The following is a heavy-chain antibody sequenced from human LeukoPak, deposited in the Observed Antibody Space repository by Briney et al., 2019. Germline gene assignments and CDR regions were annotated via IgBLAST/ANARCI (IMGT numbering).Heavy chain of an antibody. CDR3: ARLGAGRFFDY. Sequence: TSETLSLTCTVSGASISTYYWTWIRQPAGKGLEWIGHIYTSGSTNYNPSLKSRVTMSVDTSKNQFSLKLTSVTAADTAVYYCARLGAGRFFDYWGQGTLVTASS. J-gene: IGHJ4*02. D-gene: IGHD1-26*01. V-gene: IGHV4-4*07. CDR2: IYTSGST. CDR1: GASISTYY.